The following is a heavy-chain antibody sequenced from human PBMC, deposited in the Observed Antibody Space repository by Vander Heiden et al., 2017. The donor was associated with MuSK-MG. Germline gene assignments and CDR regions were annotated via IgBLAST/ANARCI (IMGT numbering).Heavy chain of an antibody. CDR2: ITNAGGDT. J-gene: IGHJ4*02. V-gene: IGHV3-23*04. CDR1: AFTFTKHA. D-gene: IGHD3-3*01. CDR3: AKDFAGRSGYYRGDFDV. Sequence: EMQLVEPGGDLIQPGGSLILSCAATAFTFTKHAMGWVRQAPGKGLEWVSSITNAGGDTFYAASVKGRFTISRDNYKNTVYLQMNSLGAEDTAVYYCAKDFAGRSGYYRGDFDVWGQGALGTVSS.